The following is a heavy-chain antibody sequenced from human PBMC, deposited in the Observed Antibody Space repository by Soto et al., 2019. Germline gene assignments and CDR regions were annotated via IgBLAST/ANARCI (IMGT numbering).Heavy chain of an antibody. Sequence: GGSLRLSCAASGFTFSSYAMSLVRQAPGKGLEWVSAISGSGGSTYYADSVKGRFTISRDNSKNTLYLQMNSLRAEDTAVYYCAYSEGYMRGRYFDYWGQGTLVPVSS. CDR2: ISGSGGST. D-gene: IGHD2-2*02. CDR3: AYSEGYMRGRYFDY. V-gene: IGHV3-23*01. CDR1: GFTFSSYA. J-gene: IGHJ4*02.